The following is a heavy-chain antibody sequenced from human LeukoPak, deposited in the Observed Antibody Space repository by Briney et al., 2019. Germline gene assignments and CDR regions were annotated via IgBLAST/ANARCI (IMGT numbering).Heavy chain of an antibody. V-gene: IGHV3-11*01. CDR3: ARNLGYCSSTSCIGRGGQYYFDY. CDR1: GFTFSDYY. D-gene: IGHD2-2*01. Sequence: GGSLRLSCAASGFTFSDYYMRWVRQAPGKGLEWVSYISSSGSTIYYADSVKGRFNISRDNAKNSLYLQMNSLRAEDTAVYYCARNLGYCSSTSCIGRGGQYYFDYWGQGTLVTVSS. CDR2: ISSSGSTI. J-gene: IGHJ4*02.